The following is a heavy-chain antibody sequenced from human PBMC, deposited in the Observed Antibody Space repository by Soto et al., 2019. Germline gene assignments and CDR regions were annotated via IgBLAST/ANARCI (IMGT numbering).Heavy chain of an antibody. CDR3: VRSGTSSGRFSDY. CDR1: GYTFTSYW. D-gene: IGHD2-15*01. Sequence: GASLKISCKGSGYTFTSYWIGWVRQMPGEGLEWMGVIYPSDSDIRYSPSFQGKVTISADKSITTAYLQWSSLKAADTAMYYCVRSGTSSGRFSDYWGQGTLVTVSS. J-gene: IGHJ4*02. CDR2: IYPSDSDI. V-gene: IGHV5-51*01.